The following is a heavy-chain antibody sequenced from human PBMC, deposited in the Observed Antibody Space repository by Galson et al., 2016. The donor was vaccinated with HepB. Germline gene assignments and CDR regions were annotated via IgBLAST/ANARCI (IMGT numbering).Heavy chain of an antibody. Sequence: SLRLSCAASGFTFGDYAMFWVRQSPGKGLEWVSTISWNGDDVFYGDSVKGRFTISRDNARNLLYLQMSSLRPEDTALYYCAREQTTVTTNFGIGVWGNGTAVTVSS. J-gene: IGHJ6*04. CDR3: AREQTTVTTNFGIGV. V-gene: IGHV3-9*01. D-gene: IGHD4-17*01. CDR2: ISWNGDDV. CDR1: GFTFGDYA.